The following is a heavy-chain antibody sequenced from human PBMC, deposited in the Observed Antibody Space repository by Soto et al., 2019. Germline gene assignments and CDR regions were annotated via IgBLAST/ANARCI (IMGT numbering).Heavy chain of an antibody. CDR2: ISASGST. Sequence: TLSLPCTVSGGSVSDGYYWTWILQHPVKGLEWIGSISASGSTSYNPSLKSRLTVSVDKSKNQFSLNLRSVTAADTAVYYCARRDRSGFSYWLDTWGQGTLGTVS. CDR1: GGSVSDGYY. CDR3: ARRDRSGFSYWLDT. D-gene: IGHD3-22*01. V-gene: IGHV4-31*03. J-gene: IGHJ5*02.